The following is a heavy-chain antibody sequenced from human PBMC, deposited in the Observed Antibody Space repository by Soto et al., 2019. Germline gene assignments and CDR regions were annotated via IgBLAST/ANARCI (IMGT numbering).Heavy chain of an antibody. CDR3: ARARRMVTNLGGYFYYSMDV. V-gene: IGHV4-31*03. CDR2: IFHSGTP. D-gene: IGHD5-18*01. Sequence: QVQLQESGPGLVKPSQTLSLTCTVSGGSISSGVYYWSWIRQHPGKGLEWIGYIFHSGTPYYNPSLKGRLTISVDRSKNHFSLKLSSVTAADTAVYYCARARRMVTNLGGYFYYSMDVWGQGTTVTVSS. CDR1: GGSISSGVYY. J-gene: IGHJ6*02.